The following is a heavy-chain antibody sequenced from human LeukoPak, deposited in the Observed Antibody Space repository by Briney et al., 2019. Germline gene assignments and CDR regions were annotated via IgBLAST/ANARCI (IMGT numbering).Heavy chain of an antibody. CDR2: INPSGGST. J-gene: IGHJ4*02. D-gene: IGHD2/OR15-2a*01. CDR1: GYTFTSYY. Sequence: ASVKVSCKASGYTFTSYYIHWVRQAPGQGLEWVGLINPSGGSTSYAQKFQGRVTMTRDTSTSTVYMELSSLRSEDTALYYCARESTWNDYWGQGTLVTVLS. CDR3: ARESTWNDY. V-gene: IGHV1-46*01.